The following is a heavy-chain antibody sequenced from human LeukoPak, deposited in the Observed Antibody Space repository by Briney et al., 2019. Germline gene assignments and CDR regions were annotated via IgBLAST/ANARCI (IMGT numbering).Heavy chain of an antibody. J-gene: IGHJ5*02. CDR2: IIPIFGTA. CDR1: GGTFSSYA. V-gene: IGHV1-69*13. CDR3: ARDWRIAAAGLLLYNWFDP. D-gene: IGHD6-13*01. Sequence: SVKVSCKASGGTFSSYAISWVRQAPGQGLEWMGGIIPIFGTANYAQKFQGRVTITADESTSTAYMELSSLRAEDTAVYYCARDWRIAAAGLLLYNWFDPWGQGTLVTVSS.